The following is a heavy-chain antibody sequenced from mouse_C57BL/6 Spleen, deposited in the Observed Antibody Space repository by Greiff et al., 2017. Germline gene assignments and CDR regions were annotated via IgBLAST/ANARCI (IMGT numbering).Heavy chain of an antibody. CDR1: GYAFTTYL. Sequence: QVQLQQSGAELVRPGTSVKVSCKASGYAFTTYLIEWVKQRPGPGLEWIGVINPGSGGTNYNEKFKGKATLTADKSSSPAYMQLSSLTSEDSAVYFCARRYVYGCPFDYWGQGTTLTVSA. CDR3: ARRYVYGCPFDY. J-gene: IGHJ2*01. D-gene: IGHD1-1*01. CDR2: INPGSGGT. V-gene: IGHV1-54*01.